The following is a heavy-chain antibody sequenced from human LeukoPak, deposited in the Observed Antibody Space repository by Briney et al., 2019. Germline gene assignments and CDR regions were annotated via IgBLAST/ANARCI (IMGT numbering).Heavy chain of an antibody. J-gene: IGHJ4*02. CDR3: ARGRPESGG. D-gene: IGHD1-26*01. CDR2: LNPNSGGT. CDR1: GYSFTDYY. V-gene: IGHV1-2*02. Sequence: ASMKVSCKSSGYSFTDYYIHWVRQAPGQGLEWMGWLNPNSGGTNYAQKFQGRITMTRDTSITTVYMELSSLRSDDTAMYYCARGRPESGGWGQETLVTVSS.